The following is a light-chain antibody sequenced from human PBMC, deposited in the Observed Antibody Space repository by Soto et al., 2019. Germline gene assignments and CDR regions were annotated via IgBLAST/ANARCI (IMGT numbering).Light chain of an antibody. CDR2: LHT. Sequence: SYELTQPPSVSVSPGQTASITCSGDKLGDKYACWYQQKPGQSPVLLIYLHTKRPSGIPERFSGSKSGNTATLTISGTQAMDEADYYCQAWDSRVVFGGGTKLTVL. CDR3: QAWDSRVV. CDR1: KLGDKY. J-gene: IGLJ2*01. V-gene: IGLV3-1*01.